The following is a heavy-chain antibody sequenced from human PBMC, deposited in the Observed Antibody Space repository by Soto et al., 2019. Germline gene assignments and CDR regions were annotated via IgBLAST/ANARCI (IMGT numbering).Heavy chain of an antibody. V-gene: IGHV3-30*18. D-gene: IGHD5-12*01. J-gene: IGHJ6*02. CDR2: ICYDGSNK. CDR1: GFTFTSYG. CDR3: AKDGGNGYRGYENYYYYYGIDF. Sequence: PGGSLRLPXAASGFTFTSYGMHSVRHAPGKALQWLPVICYDGSNKYYADYVNGRFTISRDHSKNTMYLQMNSLRAEDTDVYYCAKDGGNGYRGYENYYYYYGIDFWGQGTTVTVSS.